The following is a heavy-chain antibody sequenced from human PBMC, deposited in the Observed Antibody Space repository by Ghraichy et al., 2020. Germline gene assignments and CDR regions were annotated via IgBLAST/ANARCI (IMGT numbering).Heavy chain of an antibody. CDR1: GFTFSHYW. CDR2: IKKDGSEQ. V-gene: IGHV3-7*01. D-gene: IGHD6-13*01. J-gene: IGHJ4*02. CDR3: ARDWRDDSRWYFHFDN. Sequence: GGSLRLSCAASGFTFSHYWMSWVRQAPGKGLEWVANIKKDGSEQYYVDSVKGRFTISRDNAKKSLYLQMNSLKTEDTAVYYCARDWRDDSRWYFHFDNWGQGTLVTVSS.